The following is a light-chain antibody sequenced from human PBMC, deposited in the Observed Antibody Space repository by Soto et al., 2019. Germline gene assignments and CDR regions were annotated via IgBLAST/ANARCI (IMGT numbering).Light chain of an antibody. CDR1: QSISNF. CDR3: QQYNNWPQT. Sequence: IHMTQSPATLSASVLYRVSITCRASQSISNFLAWYQKKPGKAPNLLIYKASSLESGVPSRFSGSGSGTDFTLTISSLQSEDFAVYYCQQYNNWPQTLGQGTKVDIK. J-gene: IGKJ1*01. V-gene: IGKV1-5*03. CDR2: KAS.